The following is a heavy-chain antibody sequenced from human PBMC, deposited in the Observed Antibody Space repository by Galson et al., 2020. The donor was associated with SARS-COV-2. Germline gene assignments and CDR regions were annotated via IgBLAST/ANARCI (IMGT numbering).Heavy chain of an antibody. Sequence: GGSLRLSCAASGFTFSSYAMSWVRQAPGKGLEWVSAISGSGGSTYYADSVKGRFTISRDNSKNTLYLQMNSLRAEDTAVYYCAKSDEVLWFGELLFDAFDIWGQGTMVTVSS. CDR2: ISGSGGST. J-gene: IGHJ3*02. CDR3: AKSDEVLWFGELLFDAFDI. V-gene: IGHV3-23*01. CDR1: GFTFSSYA. D-gene: IGHD3-10*01.